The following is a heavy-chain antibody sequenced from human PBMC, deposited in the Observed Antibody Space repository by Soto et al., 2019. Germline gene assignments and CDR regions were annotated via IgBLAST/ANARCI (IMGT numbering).Heavy chain of an antibody. D-gene: IGHD2-2*01. CDR1: GYTFTSYG. CDR3: ARALGYCSSTSCPYDAFDI. V-gene: IGHV1-18*01. Sequence: ASVKVSCKASGYTFTSYGISWVRQAPGQGLEWMGWISAYNGNTNYAQKLQGRVNMTTDTSTSTAYMELRSLRSDDTAVYYCARALGYCSSTSCPYDAFDIWGQGTMVTVSS. CDR2: ISAYNGNT. J-gene: IGHJ3*02.